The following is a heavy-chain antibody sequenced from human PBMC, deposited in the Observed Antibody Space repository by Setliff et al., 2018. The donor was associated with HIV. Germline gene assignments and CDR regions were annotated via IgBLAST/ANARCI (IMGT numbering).Heavy chain of an antibody. CDR3: AREEPALLSVFALGH. CDR2: ISSTGSYI. D-gene: IGHD3-16*01. CDR1: GFAFEKYY. Sequence: PGGSLRLSCLASGFAFEKYYMSWIRQTPEKTLEWISFISSTGSYITYADSVKGRFTVSRDNSRKTLYLQMSSLRTGDTAVYYCAREEPALLSVFALGHWGQGTLVTVSS. V-gene: IGHV3-11*06. J-gene: IGHJ4*02.